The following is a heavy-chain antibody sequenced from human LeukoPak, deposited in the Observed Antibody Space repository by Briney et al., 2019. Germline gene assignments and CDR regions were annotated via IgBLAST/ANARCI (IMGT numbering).Heavy chain of an antibody. CDR1: GGTFSSYS. CDR3: LYCSNTSCYVFDY. V-gene: IGHV1-69*02. J-gene: IGHJ4*02. Sequence: SVKVSCKASGGTFSSYSVTWVRQAPGQGLEWMGRIIPILGIANCAQKFQGRVTITADKSTSTAYMELSSLRSEDTAVYYCLYCSNTSCYVFDYWGQGTLVTVSS. CDR2: IIPILGIA. D-gene: IGHD2-2*01.